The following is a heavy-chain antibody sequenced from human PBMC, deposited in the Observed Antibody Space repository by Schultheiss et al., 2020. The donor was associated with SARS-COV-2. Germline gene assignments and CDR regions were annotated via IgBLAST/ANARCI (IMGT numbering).Heavy chain of an antibody. Sequence: GESLKISCAASGFTFSSYAMHWVRQAPGKGLEWVAVISYDGSNKYYADSVKGRFTISRDNSKNTLYLQMNSLRAEDTAVYYCARGRITMIVVVTPDYWGQGTLVTVSS. CDR2: ISYDGSNK. D-gene: IGHD3-22*01. J-gene: IGHJ4*02. CDR1: GFTFSSYA. CDR3: ARGRITMIVVVTPDY. V-gene: IGHV3-30-3*01.